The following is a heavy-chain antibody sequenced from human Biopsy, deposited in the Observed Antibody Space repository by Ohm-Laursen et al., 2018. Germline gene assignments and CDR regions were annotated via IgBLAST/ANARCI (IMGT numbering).Heavy chain of an antibody. CDR1: GFKFDDYA. Sequence: SLRLSCSAAGFKFDDYAMHWVRQTPGKGLEWVSGMSRNNGFIGYADSVRGRFTISRDNGQNSLYLQMNNLITKDTTVYYCARDISPSTFPENTLDIWGQGTMVTVSS. J-gene: IGHJ3*02. CDR3: ARDISPSTFPENTLDI. V-gene: IGHV3-9*01. D-gene: IGHD2/OR15-2a*01. CDR2: MSRNNGFI.